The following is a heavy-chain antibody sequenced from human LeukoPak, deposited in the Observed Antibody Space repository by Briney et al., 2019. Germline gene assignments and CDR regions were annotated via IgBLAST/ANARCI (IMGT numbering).Heavy chain of an antibody. D-gene: IGHD3-22*01. Sequence: GGSLRLSCAASGFTFGNYGMSWVRQAPGRGLEWVSGINWNGGSTGYADSVEGRFTIFRDNAKNSQYLQMNSLRVEDTALYYCARVKSSYDSSGLTPYWGQGTLVTVSS. J-gene: IGHJ4*02. CDR3: ARVKSSYDSSGLTPY. CDR2: INWNGGST. V-gene: IGHV3-20*04. CDR1: GFTFGNYG.